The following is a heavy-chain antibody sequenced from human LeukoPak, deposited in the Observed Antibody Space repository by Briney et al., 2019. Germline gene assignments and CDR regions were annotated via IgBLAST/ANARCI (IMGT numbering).Heavy chain of an antibody. CDR1: GFTFSSYA. CDR3: ARGHTVHRY. Sequence: GGSLRLSCAASGFTFSSYAMSWVRQAPGKGLEWVANMNQDGSEKYFVDSLKGRFTISRDNAKNSLSLQMNSLRAEDTAVYYCARGHTVHRYWGQGTLVTVSS. J-gene: IGHJ4*02. CDR2: MNQDGSEK. V-gene: IGHV3-7*03. D-gene: IGHD2-8*02.